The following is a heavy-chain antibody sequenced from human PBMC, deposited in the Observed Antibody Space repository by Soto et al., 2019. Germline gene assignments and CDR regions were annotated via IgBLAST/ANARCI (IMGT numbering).Heavy chain of an antibody. CDR1: GGTISSRGYS. CDR2: IYYSGST. J-gene: IGHJ4*02. D-gene: IGHD6-13*01. Sequence: SLTLPHPCAVAGGTISSRGYSRIWNQQPPGKGLEWIGCIYYSGSTNYNPSLKSRVTISVDTSKNQFSLKLTSVTAADAAVYYCARHQAGPFDFWGQGTLVTVSS. CDR3: ARHQAGPFDF. V-gene: IGHV4-30-2*03.